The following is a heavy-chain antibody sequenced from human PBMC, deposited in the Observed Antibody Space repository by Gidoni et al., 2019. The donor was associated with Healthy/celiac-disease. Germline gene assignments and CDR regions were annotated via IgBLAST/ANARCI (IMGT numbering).Heavy chain of an antibody. J-gene: IGHJ4*02. CDR3: ASLKNYYGSGSYWETDFDY. D-gene: IGHD3-10*01. CDR2: IIPIVGTA. CDR1: GGTFSSYA. V-gene: IGHV1-69*06. Sequence: QVQLVQSGAEVKKPGSSLKVSCKASGGTFSSYAISCVRQAPGQGLEWMEGIIPIVGTANYAQKFQGRVTITADKSTSTAYMELSSLRSEDTAVYYCASLKNYYGSGSYWETDFDYWGQGTLVTVSS.